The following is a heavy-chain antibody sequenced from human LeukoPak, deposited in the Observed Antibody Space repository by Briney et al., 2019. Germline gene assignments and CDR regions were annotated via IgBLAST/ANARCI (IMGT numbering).Heavy chain of an antibody. Sequence: GASVKVSCKVSGYTLTELSMHWVRQAPGKGPEWMGGFDPEDGETIYAQKFQGRVTMTEDTSTDTAYMELSSLRSEDTAVYYCATRGGYGYTFDYWGQGTLVTVSS. CDR3: ATRGGYGYTFDY. V-gene: IGHV1-24*01. CDR1: GYTLTELS. D-gene: IGHD5-18*01. J-gene: IGHJ4*02. CDR2: FDPEDGET.